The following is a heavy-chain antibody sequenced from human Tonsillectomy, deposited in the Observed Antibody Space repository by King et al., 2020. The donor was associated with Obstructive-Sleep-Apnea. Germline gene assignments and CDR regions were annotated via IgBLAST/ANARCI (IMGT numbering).Heavy chain of an antibody. CDR3: ARDNGVVVPAASRGWFDP. CDR1: GGTFSSYA. J-gene: IGHJ5*02. V-gene: IGHV1-69*12. CDR2: IIPIFGTA. D-gene: IGHD2-2*01. Sequence: QLVQSGAEVKKPGSSVKVSCKASGGTFSSYAISWVRQAPGQGLEWMGGIIPIFGTANYAQKFQGRVTFTADESTSTAYMELSSLRSEDTAVYYCARDNGVVVPAASRGWFDPWGQGTLVTVSS.